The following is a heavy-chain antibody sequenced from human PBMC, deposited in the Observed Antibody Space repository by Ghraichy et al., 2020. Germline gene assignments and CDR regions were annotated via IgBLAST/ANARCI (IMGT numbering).Heavy chain of an antibody. CDR2: INSDGSST. J-gene: IGHJ4*02. CDR1: GFTFSSYW. V-gene: IGHV3-74*01. CDR3: ARGPYYYDSSGYYVIDY. Sequence: GGSLRLSCAASGFTFSSYWMHWVRQAPGKGLVWVSRINSDGSSTSYADSVKGRFTISRDNAKNTLYLQMNSLRAEDTAVYYCARGPYYYDSSGYYVIDYWGQGTLVTVSS. D-gene: IGHD3-22*01.